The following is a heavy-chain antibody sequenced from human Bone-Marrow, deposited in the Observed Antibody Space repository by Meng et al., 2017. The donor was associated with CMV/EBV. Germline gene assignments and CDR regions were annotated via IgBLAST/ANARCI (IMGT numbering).Heavy chain of an antibody. CDR2: INHSGST. V-gene: IGHV4-34*01. CDR1: GGSFSGYY. D-gene: IGHD2-2*02. CDR3: ARDRCSSTSCYRWYYYRMDV. Sequence: SETLSLTCAVYGGSFSGYYWSWIRQPPGKGLEWIGEINHSGSTNYNPSLKSRVTISVDTSKNQFSLKLSSVTAADTAVYYGARDRCSSTSCYRWYYYRMDVWGQGTTVTV. J-gene: IGHJ6*02.